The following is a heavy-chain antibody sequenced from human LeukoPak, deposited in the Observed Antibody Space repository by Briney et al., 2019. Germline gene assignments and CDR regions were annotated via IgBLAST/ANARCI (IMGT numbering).Heavy chain of an antibody. Sequence: ASVKVSCKASGYTFTSYYMHWVRQAPGQGLEWMGGINPSGGSTSYAQKSQGRLTMTRDTSTSTVYMELSSLRSEDTAVYYCARDRGEGYYFDYWGQGTLVTVSS. CDR1: GYTFTSYY. CDR3: ARDRGEGYYFDY. J-gene: IGHJ4*02. D-gene: IGHD3-10*01. V-gene: IGHV1-46*01. CDR2: INPSGGST.